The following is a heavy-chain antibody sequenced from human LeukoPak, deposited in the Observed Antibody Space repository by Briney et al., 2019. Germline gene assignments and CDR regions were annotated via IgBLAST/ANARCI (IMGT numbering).Heavy chain of an antibody. CDR2: ISYDGSNK. D-gene: IGHD4-23*01. CDR3: AKFYAVVTPVDY. J-gene: IGHJ4*02. Sequence: PGGSLRLSCAASGFTFSSYGMHWVRQAPGKGLGWVAVISYDGSNKYYADSVKGRFTISRDNSKNTLYLQMNSLRAEDTAVYYCAKFYAVVTPVDYWGQGTLVTVSS. V-gene: IGHV3-30*18. CDR1: GFTFSSYG.